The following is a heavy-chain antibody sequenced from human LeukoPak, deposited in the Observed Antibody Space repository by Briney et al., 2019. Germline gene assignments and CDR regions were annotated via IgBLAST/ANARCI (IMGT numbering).Heavy chain of an antibody. V-gene: IGHV3-21*01. J-gene: IGHJ6*02. CDR2: ISSSSSYI. CDR1: GGSFSGYY. D-gene: IGHD2-2*01. CDR3: ARVPYCSSTSCYADYYYGMDV. Sequence: PSETLSPTCAVYGGSFSGYYWSWIRQPPGKGLEWVSSISSSSSYIYYADSVKGRFTISRDNAKNSLYLQMNSLRAEDTAVYYCARVPYCSSTSCYADYYYGMDVWGQGTTVTVSS.